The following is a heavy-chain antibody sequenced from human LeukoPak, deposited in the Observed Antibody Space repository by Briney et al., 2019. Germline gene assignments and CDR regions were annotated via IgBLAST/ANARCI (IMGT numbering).Heavy chain of an antibody. J-gene: IGHJ4*02. CDR3: ARAVSGRFDY. CDR1: GGSMSPYH. Sequence: YETLSLTCIVSGGSMSPYHWGWIRQPPGQGLEWSGYIYYSGSTNTNPSINSPVTISVDTSKNQFSLTLSSVTAADSAIYHCARAVSGRFDYWGQGTLVTVSS. CDR2: IYYSGST. D-gene: IGHD6-19*01. V-gene: IGHV4-59*08.